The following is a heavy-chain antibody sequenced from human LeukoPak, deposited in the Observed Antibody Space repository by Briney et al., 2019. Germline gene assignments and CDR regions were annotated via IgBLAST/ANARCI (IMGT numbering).Heavy chain of an antibody. CDR3: ASRIGPYYDSSGYYSDYY. V-gene: IGHV3-23*01. J-gene: IGHJ4*02. Sequence: GGSLRLSCAASGFTFSSYAMSWVRQAPGKGLEWVSAISGSGGSTYYADSVKGRFTISRDNSKNTLYLQMNSLRAEDTAVYYCASRIGPYYDSSGYYSDYYWGQGTLVTVSS. CDR2: ISGSGGST. CDR1: GFTFSSYA. D-gene: IGHD3-22*01.